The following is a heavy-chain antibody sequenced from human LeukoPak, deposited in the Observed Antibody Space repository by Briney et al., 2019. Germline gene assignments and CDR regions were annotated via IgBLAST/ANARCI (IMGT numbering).Heavy chain of an antibody. Sequence: PGGSLRLSCAASGFTFSSYAMSWVRQAPGKGLEWVSAISGSGGSTYYADSVKGRFTISGDNSKNTLYLQMNSLRAEDTAVYYCAKGGTMIVVVNMIDYWGQGTLVTVSS. CDR1: GFTFSSYA. CDR2: ISGSGGST. D-gene: IGHD3-22*01. CDR3: AKGGTMIVVVNMIDY. V-gene: IGHV3-23*01. J-gene: IGHJ4*02.